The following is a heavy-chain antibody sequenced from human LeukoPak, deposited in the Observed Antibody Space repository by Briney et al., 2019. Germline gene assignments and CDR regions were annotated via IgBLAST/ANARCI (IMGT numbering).Heavy chain of an antibody. CDR2: IGIGDDT. CDR3: IRGGIRVSGIDAFDI. Sequence: GGSLRLTCAASGFTFRDYDMHWVRQVPGRGLEWVSAIGIGDDTHYPDSVKGRFTISRENAKNSLYLQMNTLRDGDTAVYYCIRGGIRVSGIDAFDIWGQGTMVTVSS. CDR1: GFTFRDYD. J-gene: IGHJ3*02. V-gene: IGHV3-13*01. D-gene: IGHD5/OR15-5a*01.